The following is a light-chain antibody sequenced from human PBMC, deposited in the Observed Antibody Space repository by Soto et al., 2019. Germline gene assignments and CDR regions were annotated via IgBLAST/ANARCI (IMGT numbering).Light chain of an antibody. CDR1: QTVNNNY. J-gene: IGKJ4*01. V-gene: IGKV1-39*01. CDR2: IAS. Sequence: IQMSQSPSSLSASVGDRVSITCRASQTVNNNYVNWYQQKPGEAPKLLIYIASGLQSGVPSRFNGSGSGTDFTHHINSLQPDDVATYFCQQTSSFPLSFGGGTKVEIK. CDR3: QQTSSFPLS.